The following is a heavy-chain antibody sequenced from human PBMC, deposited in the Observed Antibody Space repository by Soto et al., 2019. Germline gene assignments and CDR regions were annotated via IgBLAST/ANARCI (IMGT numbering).Heavy chain of an antibody. CDR1: GYTFTGYY. Sequence: QVQLVQSGAEVKKPGASVKVSCKASGYTFTGYYMHWVRQAPGQGLEWMGWINHNSGGTNYAQKFQGWVTMTRDTSISTAYMELSRLRSDDTAVYYCARATPAVVATKVGWFDPWGQGTLVTVSS. D-gene: IGHD5-12*01. V-gene: IGHV1-2*04. J-gene: IGHJ5*02. CDR3: ARATPAVVATKVGWFDP. CDR2: INHNSGGT.